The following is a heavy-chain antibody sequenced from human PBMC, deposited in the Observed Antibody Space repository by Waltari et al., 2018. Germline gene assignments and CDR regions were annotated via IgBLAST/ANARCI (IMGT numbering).Heavy chain of an antibody. Sequence: QVQLVQSGAEVKKPGSSVTVSCQASVGTFSSYAISWVRQAPGQGLEWMGGISPIFGTANYAQKVQGRVTTTADESTSTAYMELSSLRSEDTAVYYCAEGLSGSYLNYWGQGTLVTVSS. CDR1: VGTFSSYA. CDR2: ISPIFGTA. D-gene: IGHD1-26*01. V-gene: IGHV1-69*01. J-gene: IGHJ4*02. CDR3: AEGLSGSYLNY.